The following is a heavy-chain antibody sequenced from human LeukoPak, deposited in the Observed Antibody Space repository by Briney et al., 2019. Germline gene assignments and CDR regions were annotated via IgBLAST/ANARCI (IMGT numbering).Heavy chain of an antibody. J-gene: IGHJ4*02. V-gene: IGHV3-15*01. D-gene: IGHD2-2*01. CDR1: GFTFSNAW. CDR3: TTPLIVPAATPVDY. CDR2: IKSKTDDGTT. Sequence: GSLRLSCAASGFTFSNAWMSWVRQAPGKGLEWVGRIKSKTDDGTTDYAAPVKGRFTISRDDSKNTLYLQMNSLKTEDTAVYYCTTPLIVPAATPVDYWGQGTLVTVSS.